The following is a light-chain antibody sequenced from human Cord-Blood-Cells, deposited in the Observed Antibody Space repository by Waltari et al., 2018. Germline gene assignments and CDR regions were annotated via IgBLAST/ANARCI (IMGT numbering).Light chain of an antibody. CDR1: SSDVGGYNY. J-gene: IGLJ2*01. V-gene: IGLV2-14*01. Sequence: QSALTQPASVSGSPGQSITISCTGTSSDVGGYNYVSWYQQHPGKAPKLMIYDVSNRPSGVSTRVSGSNSGNTASLTIAGLQSEDEADYYCSSYTSSSTLVVFGGGTKLTVL. CDR2: DVS. CDR3: SSYTSSSTLVV.